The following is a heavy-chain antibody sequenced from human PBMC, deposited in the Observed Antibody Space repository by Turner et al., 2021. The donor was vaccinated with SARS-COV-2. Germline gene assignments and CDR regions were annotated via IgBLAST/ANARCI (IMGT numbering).Heavy chain of an antibody. CDR1: GFTFSSYS. V-gene: IGHV3-21*01. CDR2: IRSSSSYI. Sequence: EVQLVESGGGLVKPGGSLRLSCADSGFTFSSYSMNWVRQAPGKGLEWVSSIRSSSSYIYYADSVKGRFTISRDNAKNSLYLQMNSLRAEDTAVYYCARDVPTYYYDSSGYYTDAFDIWGQGTMVTVSS. D-gene: IGHD3-22*01. CDR3: ARDVPTYYYDSSGYYTDAFDI. J-gene: IGHJ3*02.